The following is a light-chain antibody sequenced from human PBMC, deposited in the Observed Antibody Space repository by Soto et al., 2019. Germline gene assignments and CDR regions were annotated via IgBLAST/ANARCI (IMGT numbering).Light chain of an antibody. J-gene: IGLJ3*02. CDR3: CSYTASTAWV. CDR2: ELT. CDR1: NSDIGSHNF. Sequence: QSVLTHPASVSGSPGQAITISCTGTNSDIGSHNFVSWYQHHPGKAPKLLIYELTNRPSGVSTRFSGSKSGNTASLTISGLQADDEGHYYCCSYTASTAWVFGGGTKLTVL. V-gene: IGLV2-14*01.